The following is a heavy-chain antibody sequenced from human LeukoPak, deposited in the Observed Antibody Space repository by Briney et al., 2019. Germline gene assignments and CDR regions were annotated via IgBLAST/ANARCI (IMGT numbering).Heavy chain of an antibody. CDR2: FDPEDGET. CDR1: GYTLTELS. Sequence: ASVKVSCKVSGYTLTELSMHWVRQAPGKGLEWMGGFDPEDGETIYAQKFQGRVTMTEGTSTDTAYMELSSLRSEDTAVYYCATHDYDILTGYYDYWGQGTLVTVSS. D-gene: IGHD3-9*01. V-gene: IGHV1-24*01. CDR3: ATHDYDILTGYYDY. J-gene: IGHJ4*02.